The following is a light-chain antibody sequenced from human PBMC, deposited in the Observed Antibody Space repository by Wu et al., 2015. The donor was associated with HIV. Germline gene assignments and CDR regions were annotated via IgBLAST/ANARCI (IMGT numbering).Light chain of an antibody. CDR2: KAS. CDR3: QQYNSYPLT. Sequence: DIQMTQYPSTLSASVGDRVTITCRAGQNIGNWLAWYQQKPGKAPNLLIYKASSLESGVPSRFSGSGSETEFTLTISSLQPNDVATYYCQQYNSYPLTFGGGTKVEIK. CDR1: QNIGNW. V-gene: IGKV1-5*03. J-gene: IGKJ4*01.